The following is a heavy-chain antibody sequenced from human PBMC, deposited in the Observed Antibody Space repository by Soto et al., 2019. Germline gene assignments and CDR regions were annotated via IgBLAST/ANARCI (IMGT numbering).Heavy chain of an antibody. CDR1: GGSISSSSYY. V-gene: IGHV4-39*01. CDR3: ASLTYSSGWY. D-gene: IGHD6-19*01. CDR2: IYYSGST. Sequence: SETLSLTCTVSGGSISSSSYYWGWIRQPPGKGLEWIGSIYYSGSTYYNPSLKSRVTISVDTSKNQFSLKLSSVTAADTAVYYCASLTYSSGWYWGQGTLVTVSS. J-gene: IGHJ4*02.